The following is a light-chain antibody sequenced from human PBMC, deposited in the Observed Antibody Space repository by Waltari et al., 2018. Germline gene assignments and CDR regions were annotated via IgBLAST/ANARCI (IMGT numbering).Light chain of an antibody. Sequence: DIQMTQSPSTLSASVGDRVTITCRASQSISSLLAWYQQKPGKALKLLIYKASSLESGVPSRFSGSGAGTEFTLTISSLQPDDFATDYCQQYNSYSGGTFGQGTKVEIK. V-gene: IGKV1-5*03. J-gene: IGKJ1*01. CDR1: QSISSL. CDR2: KAS. CDR3: QQYNSYSGGT.